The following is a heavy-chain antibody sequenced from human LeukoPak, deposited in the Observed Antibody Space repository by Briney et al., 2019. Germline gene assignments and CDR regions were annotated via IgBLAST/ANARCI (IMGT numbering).Heavy chain of an antibody. J-gene: IGHJ4*02. CDR2: ISSSSTTI. Sequence: GGSLRLSCAASGFTFSSYSMNWVRQAPGKGLEWVSYISSSSTTINYADSVKGRFTISRDIAKDSLYLQMNSLRAEDTALYYCARDKRYCSSSSCYTALDYWGQGTLVTVSS. CDR3: ARDKRYCSSSSCYTALDY. CDR1: GFTFSSYS. V-gene: IGHV3-48*01. D-gene: IGHD2-2*02.